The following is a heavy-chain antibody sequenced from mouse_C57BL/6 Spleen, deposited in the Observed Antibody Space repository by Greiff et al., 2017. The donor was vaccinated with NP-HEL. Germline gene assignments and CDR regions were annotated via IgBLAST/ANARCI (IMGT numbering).Heavy chain of an antibody. CDR1: GYAFTNYL. J-gene: IGHJ2*01. D-gene: IGHD1-1*01. Sequence: VQLQQSGAELVRPGTSVKVSCKASGYAFTNYLIEWVKQRPGQGLEWIGVINPGSGGTNYNEKFKGKATLTADKSSSTAYMQLSSRTSEDFAVYFWARSPTVHFDYWGQGTTLTVSS. CDR3: ARSPTVHFDY. CDR2: INPGSGGT. V-gene: IGHV1-54*01.